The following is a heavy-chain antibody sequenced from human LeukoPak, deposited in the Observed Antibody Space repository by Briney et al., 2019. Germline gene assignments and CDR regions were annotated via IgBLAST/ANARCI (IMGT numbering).Heavy chain of an antibody. J-gene: IGHJ4*02. CDR1: GDSVSSNSAA. CDR2: TYYRSKWYN. CDR3: ARDHGRGVKSVVHFDY. Sequence: PSQTLSLTCAISGDSVSSNSAAWNWIRQSPSRGLEWLGRTYYRSKWYNDYAVSVKSRITINPDTSKNQFSLQLNSVTPEDTAVYYCARDHGRGVKSVVHFDYWGQGTLVTVSS. V-gene: IGHV6-1*01. D-gene: IGHD4-23*01.